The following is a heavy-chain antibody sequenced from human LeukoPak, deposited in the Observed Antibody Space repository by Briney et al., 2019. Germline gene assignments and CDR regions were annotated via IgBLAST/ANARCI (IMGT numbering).Heavy chain of an antibody. Sequence: GGSLRLSCAASGFTFSSYAMSWVRQAPGKGLEWVSAISGSGGSTYYADSVKGRFTISRDNSKSTLYLQMNSLRAEDTAVYYCAKSDTAMDTPFDYWGQGTLVTVSS. CDR1: GFTFSSYA. D-gene: IGHD5-18*01. CDR3: AKSDTAMDTPFDY. CDR2: ISGSGGST. V-gene: IGHV3-23*01. J-gene: IGHJ4*02.